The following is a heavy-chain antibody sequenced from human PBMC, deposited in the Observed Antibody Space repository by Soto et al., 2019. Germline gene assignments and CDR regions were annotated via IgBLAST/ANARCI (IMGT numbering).Heavy chain of an antibody. J-gene: IGHJ4*02. CDR2: ISPYNGNT. CDR3: ARVNPDRHDRSRLPIFSY. CDR1: GYTFTSYG. Sequence: QVQLVQSGAEVKRPGASVKVSCKASGYTFTSYGISWVRQAPGQGLEWMGWISPYNGNTNYAQNLQGRVTMTTDTSTNTAHTELSSLRSDDTAVYYCARVNPDRHDRSRLPIFSYWGQGTLVTVSS. V-gene: IGHV1-18*01. D-gene: IGHD3-22*01.